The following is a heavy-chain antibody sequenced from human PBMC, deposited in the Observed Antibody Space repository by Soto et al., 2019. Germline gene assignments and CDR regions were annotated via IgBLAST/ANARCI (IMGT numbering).Heavy chain of an antibody. CDR3: AKGGGSSWLFDY. CDR2: ISSSGSST. V-gene: IGHV3-23*01. D-gene: IGHD6-13*01. Sequence: EVQLLESGGDLVQPGGSLRLSCAASGFTFSSYGMSWVRQAPGKGLEWVSGISSSGSSTSYADSVKGRFTISRDNSKNTLYLQMNSLRVEDTAVYYCAKGGGSSWLFDYWCQGTLVTVSS. CDR1: GFTFSSYG. J-gene: IGHJ4*02.